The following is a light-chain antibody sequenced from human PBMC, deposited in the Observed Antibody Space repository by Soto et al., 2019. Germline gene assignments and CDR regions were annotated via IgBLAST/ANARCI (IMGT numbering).Light chain of an antibody. V-gene: IGKV3-15*01. CDR1: QGVRSD. Sequence: EIAMTQSPDTLSVSPGDRATLSCRASQGVRSDLAWYQQKAGQSPRLLIYGASTRAAETPARFSGSGSETEFTLIISSLQSEDFAVYYCQQYSKWSLTFGGGTKVDIK. CDR3: QQYSKWSLT. J-gene: IGKJ4*01. CDR2: GAS.